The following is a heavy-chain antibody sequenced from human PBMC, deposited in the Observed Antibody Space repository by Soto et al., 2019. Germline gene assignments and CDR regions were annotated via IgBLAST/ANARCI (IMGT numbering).Heavy chain of an antibody. CDR3: ARERAYCGGDCYRISY. D-gene: IGHD2-21*02. CDR1: GYTFTSNG. V-gene: IGHV1-18*01. J-gene: IGHJ4*02. CDR2: ISAYNGNT. Sequence: QVQLVQSGAEVKKPGASVKVSCKASGYTFTSNGISWVRQAPGQGLEWMGWISAYNGNTNYAQKLQGRVTMTTDTSTSKAYMALRSLRSEDTAVYDWARERAYCGGDCYRISYWGQGNPGTVSS.